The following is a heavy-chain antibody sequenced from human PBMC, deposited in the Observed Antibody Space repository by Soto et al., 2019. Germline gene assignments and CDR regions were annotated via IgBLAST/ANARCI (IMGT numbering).Heavy chain of an antibody. J-gene: IGHJ6*02. CDR3: ARAAYRRSYYYYYGMDV. CDR2: INPNSGDT. CDR1: GYTFTGYY. D-gene: IGHD3-16*02. Sequence: ASVKVSCKASGYTFTGYYMHWVRQAPGQGLEWMGGINPNSGDTNYAQKFQGRVTMTRGTSISTAYMELSSQRSDDTAVYYCARAAYRRSYYYYYGMDVWGQGTTVTVSS. V-gene: IGHV1-2*02.